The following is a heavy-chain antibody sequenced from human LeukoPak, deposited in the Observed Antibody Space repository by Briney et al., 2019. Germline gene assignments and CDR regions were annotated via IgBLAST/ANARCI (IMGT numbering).Heavy chain of an antibody. D-gene: IGHD1-7*01. Sequence: ASVKVSCKASGYTFTGYYMHWVRQAPGQGVEWMGWINPNSGGTNYAQKFQGRVTMTRDTSISTAYMELSRLRSDDTAVYFCARDVPLNWNYMGNCFDTWGQGTLVTVSS. J-gene: IGHJ5*02. V-gene: IGHV1-2*02. CDR3: ARDVPLNWNYMGNCFDT. CDR1: GYTFTGYY. CDR2: INPNSGGT.